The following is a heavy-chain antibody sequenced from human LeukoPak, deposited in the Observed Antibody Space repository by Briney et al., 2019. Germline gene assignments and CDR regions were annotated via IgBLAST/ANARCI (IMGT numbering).Heavy chain of an antibody. J-gene: IGHJ4*02. CDR3: ARGEYDYLDY. D-gene: IGHD3-10*01. CDR2: INHSGST. V-gene: IGHV4-34*01. Sequence: SETLSLTCAVYGGSFSGYYWSWIRQPPGKGLEWIGEINHSGSTNYNPSLKSRVTISVDTSKNQFSLKLSSVTAADTAVYYCARGEYDYLDYWGQGTLVTVSS. CDR1: GGSFSGYY.